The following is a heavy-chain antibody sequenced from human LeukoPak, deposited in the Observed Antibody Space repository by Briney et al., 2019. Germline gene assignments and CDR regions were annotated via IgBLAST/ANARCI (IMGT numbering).Heavy chain of an antibody. J-gene: IGHJ2*01. CDR3: TRRAARWQFDL. V-gene: IGHV3-9*01. CDR1: GFNFDGYA. Sequence: GRSLRLSCAVSGFNFDGYAMHWVRQAPGRGLEWVSGINWKTGNGIYADSVKGRFTISRDNAKNPLYLQMSSLRAEDTALYYCTRRAARWQFDLWGRGTLLTVSS. D-gene: IGHD5-24*01. CDR2: INWKTGNG.